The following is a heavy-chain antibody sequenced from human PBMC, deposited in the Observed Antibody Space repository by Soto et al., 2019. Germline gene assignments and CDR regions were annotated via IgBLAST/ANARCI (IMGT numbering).Heavy chain of an antibody. J-gene: IGHJ4*02. CDR2: IIPIFGTA. V-gene: IGHV1-69*13. CDR1: GRTFSSYA. D-gene: IGHD6-13*01. Sequence: ASVKVSCKASGRTFSSYAISWVRQAPGQGLEWMGGIIPIFGTANYVQKFQGRVTITADESTSTAYMELRSPRSEDTAVYCCARAIKMGIAAAGKDLCGQGTLFTISS. CDR3: ARAIKMGIAAAGKDL.